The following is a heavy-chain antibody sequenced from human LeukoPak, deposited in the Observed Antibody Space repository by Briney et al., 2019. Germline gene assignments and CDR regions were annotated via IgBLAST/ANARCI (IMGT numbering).Heavy chain of an antibody. Sequence: PSETLSLTCAVYGGSFSGYYWSWIRQPPGKGLEWIGEINHSGSTNYNPSLKSRVTISVDRSKNQFSLKLSSVTAADTAVYYCARGPSPHTIFGVPPLWGREEDAFDIWGQGTMVTVSS. V-gene: IGHV4-34*01. CDR1: GGSFSGYY. CDR3: ARGPSPHTIFGVPPLWGREEDAFDI. D-gene: IGHD3-3*01. J-gene: IGHJ3*02. CDR2: INHSGST.